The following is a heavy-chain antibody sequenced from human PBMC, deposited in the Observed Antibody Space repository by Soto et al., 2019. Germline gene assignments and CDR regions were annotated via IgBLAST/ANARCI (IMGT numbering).Heavy chain of an antibody. CDR2: ISYDGRNK. J-gene: IGHJ6*02. Sequence: QVQLVESGGGVVQPGRSLRLSCAASGFTFSSYAMHWVRQAPGKGLEWVAVISYDGRNKYYADSVKGRFTISRDNSKNTLYLKMNSLRAEDTAVYYCARDRTADYGYYSYYYGMDVWGQGTTVTVSS. CDR3: ARDRTADYGYYSYYYGMDV. V-gene: IGHV3-30*04. D-gene: IGHD4-17*01. CDR1: GFTFSSYA.